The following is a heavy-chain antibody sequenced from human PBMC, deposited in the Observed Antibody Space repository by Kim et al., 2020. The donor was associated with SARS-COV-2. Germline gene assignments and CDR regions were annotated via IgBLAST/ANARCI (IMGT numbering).Heavy chain of an antibody. CDR3: TRASNAGYDYMFDY. J-gene: IGHJ4*01. CDR2: IYHSGST. Sequence: SETLSLTCVVSGGAISSGNWWSWVRQPPGKGLEWIGEIYHSGSTNYNPSLESRVTMSIDKSKNHFSLKVSSVTAADTAVYYCTRASNAGYDYMFDYWGQG. CDR1: GGAISSGNW. D-gene: IGHD5-12*01. V-gene: IGHV4-4*02.